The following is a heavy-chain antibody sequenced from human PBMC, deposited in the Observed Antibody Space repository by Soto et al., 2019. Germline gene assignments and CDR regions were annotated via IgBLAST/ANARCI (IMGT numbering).Heavy chain of an antibody. J-gene: IGHJ5*02. CDR2: ISPGSRYP. Sequence: PGGSLRLSCAGSGFTFGVSYMSWIRQAPGKGLEWPSYISPGSRYPAYADSVKGRFTISRDNAKRSLYLQMMSLTAEDTAIYYCVRGGGGGLFDPWGQGTMVTVS. D-gene: IGHD2-15*01. V-gene: IGHV3-11*06. CDR1: GFTFGVSY. CDR3: VRGGGGGLFDP.